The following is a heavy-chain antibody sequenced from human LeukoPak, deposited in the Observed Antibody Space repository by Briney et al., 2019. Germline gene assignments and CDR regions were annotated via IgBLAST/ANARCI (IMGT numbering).Heavy chain of an antibody. CDR1: GFTFSTYA. J-gene: IGHJ4*02. CDR2: ISDRGGTT. Sequence: GGSLRLSCAASGFTFSTYAMSWVRQAPGKGLEWVSGISDRGGTTYYADSVEGRFTISRDNSKNTLYLQMNNLGAEDTAVYYCAKVTSAGSCYQSDYWGQGTLVTVSS. V-gene: IGHV3-23*01. D-gene: IGHD2-15*01. CDR3: AKVTSAGSCYQSDY.